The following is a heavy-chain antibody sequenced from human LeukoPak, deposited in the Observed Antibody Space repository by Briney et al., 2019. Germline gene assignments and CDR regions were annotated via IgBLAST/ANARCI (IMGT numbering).Heavy chain of an antibody. Sequence: GRSLRLSCAASGFTFSSYGMHWVRQAPGKGLEWVAVIWYDGSNKYYADSVKGRFTISRDNSKNTLYLQMNSLRAEDTAVYYCARDNYSYGPFDYWGQGTLVTVSS. D-gene: IGHD5-18*01. CDR3: ARDNYSYGPFDY. V-gene: IGHV3-33*08. CDR2: IWYDGSNK. CDR1: GFTFSSYG. J-gene: IGHJ4*02.